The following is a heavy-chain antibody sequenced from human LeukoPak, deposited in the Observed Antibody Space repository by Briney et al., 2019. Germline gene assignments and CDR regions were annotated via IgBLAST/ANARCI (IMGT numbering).Heavy chain of an antibody. D-gene: IGHD4-17*01. CDR3: ARGPYGDPYNWFDP. Sequence: ASVKVSCKASGYIFTSYGISWVRQAAGQGLEWMGWISAYNGNTNYAQKLQGRVTMTTDTSTSTAYMELRSLRSDDTAVYYCARGPYGDPYNWFDPWGQGTLVTVSS. CDR2: ISAYNGNT. J-gene: IGHJ5*02. CDR1: GYIFTSYG. V-gene: IGHV1-18*01.